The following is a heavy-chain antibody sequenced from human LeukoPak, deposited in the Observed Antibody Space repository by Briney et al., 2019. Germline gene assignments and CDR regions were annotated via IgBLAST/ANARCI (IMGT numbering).Heavy chain of an antibody. Sequence: SETLSLTCTVSGGSLTSYYWSWIRQPAGKGLEWIGRIYSSGRTNYNPSLKSRVTMSVDTSKNRFSLNLSSVTAADTAIYYCARVRLYRWELLTVDYWGQGTLVTVSS. D-gene: IGHD1-26*01. V-gene: IGHV4-4*07. CDR1: GGSLTSYY. CDR2: IYSSGRT. J-gene: IGHJ4*02. CDR3: ARVRLYRWELLTVDY.